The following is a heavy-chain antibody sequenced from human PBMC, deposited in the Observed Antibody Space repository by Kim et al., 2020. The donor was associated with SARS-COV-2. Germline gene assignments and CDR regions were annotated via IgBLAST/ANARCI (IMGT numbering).Heavy chain of an antibody. CDR1: GFTFSSYS. CDR3: ARGYCSGGSCYSARGFDFFDY. J-gene: IGHJ4*02. Sequence: GGSLRLSCAASGFTFSSYSMNWVRQAPGKGLEWVSSISSSSSYIYYADSVKGRFTISRDNAKNSLYLQMNSLRAEDTAVYYCARGYCSGGSCYSARGFDFFDYWGQGTLVTVSS. D-gene: IGHD2-15*01. CDR2: ISSSSSYI. V-gene: IGHV3-21*01.